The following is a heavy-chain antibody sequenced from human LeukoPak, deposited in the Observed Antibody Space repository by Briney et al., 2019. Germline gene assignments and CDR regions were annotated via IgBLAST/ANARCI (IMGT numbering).Heavy chain of an antibody. CDR1: GGSISSGSYY. Sequence: SSQTLSLTCTVSGGSISSGSYYWSWIRQPAGKGLEWIGRIYTSGSTNYNPSLKSRVTISVDTSKNQFSLKLSSVTAADTAVYYCARADYYDSSGPGGYWGQGTLVTVSS. D-gene: IGHD3-22*01. CDR3: ARADYYDSSGPGGY. CDR2: IYTSGST. J-gene: IGHJ4*02. V-gene: IGHV4-61*02.